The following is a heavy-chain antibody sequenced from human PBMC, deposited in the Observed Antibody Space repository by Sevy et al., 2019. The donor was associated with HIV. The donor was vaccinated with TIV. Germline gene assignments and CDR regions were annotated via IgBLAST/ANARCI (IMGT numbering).Heavy chain of an antibody. D-gene: IGHD5-18*01. CDR3: AKDRAAMVGDAFDI. Sequence: GGSLRLSCAASGFPFSSYAMSWVRQAPGKGLEWVSAIGGSGVSTYYADSVKGRFTISRDNSKNTLYLQMNSLRAEHTAVYYCAKDRAAMVGDAFDIWGQGTMVTVSS. V-gene: IGHV3-23*01. J-gene: IGHJ3*02. CDR1: GFPFSSYA. CDR2: IGGSGVST.